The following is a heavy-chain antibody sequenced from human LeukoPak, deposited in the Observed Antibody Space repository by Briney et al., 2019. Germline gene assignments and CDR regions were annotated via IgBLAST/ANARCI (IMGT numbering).Heavy chain of an antibody. CDR3: ARDPDPPHSLFDG. J-gene: IGHJ5*01. V-gene: IGHV3-23*01. CDR2: ISGSGDNT. CDR1: GFPFSFYA. D-gene: IGHD3-3*02. Sequence: PGGSLRLSCAASGFPFSFYAMSWVRQAPGKGLEWVSGISGSGDNTDYADSVRGRFIISRDNSKNTLYLQMNSLRAEDTSLYYCARDPDPPHSLFDGWGQGTLVTVSS.